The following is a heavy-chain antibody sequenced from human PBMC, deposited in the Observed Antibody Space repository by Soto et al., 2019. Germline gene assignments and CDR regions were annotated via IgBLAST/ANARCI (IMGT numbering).Heavy chain of an antibody. Sequence: RRVASVKVSCKASGYTFTNYGFSWVRQAPGQGLEWMGWISGYNGNTNYAERLQGRVTMTTDTSTSTAYMELKSLRYDDTAVYYCAREGQLGYWGQGTPVTVSS. CDR2: ISGYNGNT. V-gene: IGHV1-18*01. CDR3: AREGQLGY. D-gene: IGHD6-6*01. CDR1: GYTFTNYG. J-gene: IGHJ4*02.